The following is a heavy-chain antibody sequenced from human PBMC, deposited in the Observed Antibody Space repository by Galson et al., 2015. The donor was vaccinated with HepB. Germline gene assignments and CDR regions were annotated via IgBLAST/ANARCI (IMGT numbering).Heavy chain of an antibody. CDR1: GFTFSSYG. CDR3: AKGAHYYDSSGQHY. Sequence: SLRLSCAASGFTFSSYGMHWVRQAPGKGLEWVAVISYDGSNKYYADSVKGRFTISRDNSKNTLYLQMNSLRAEDTAVYYCAKGAHYYDSSGQHYWGQGTLVTVSS. J-gene: IGHJ4*01. V-gene: IGHV3-30*18. CDR2: ISYDGSNK. D-gene: IGHD3-22*01.